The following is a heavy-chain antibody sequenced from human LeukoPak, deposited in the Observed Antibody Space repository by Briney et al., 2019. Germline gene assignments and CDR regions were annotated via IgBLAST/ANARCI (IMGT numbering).Heavy chain of an antibody. CDR3: ARVEVGAANRQWYGMDV. CDR2: VDYRGNT. V-gene: IGHV4-59*01. CDR1: GGSISSYY. D-gene: IGHD2-15*01. J-gene: IGHJ6*02. Sequence: SETLSLTCTISGGSISSYYWSWIRQPPGKGLEWIGYVDYRGNTNYNPSLKSRVTISIDTSKSLVSLKLNSVTAADTAVHYCARVEVGAANRQWYGMDVWGQGTTVTVSS.